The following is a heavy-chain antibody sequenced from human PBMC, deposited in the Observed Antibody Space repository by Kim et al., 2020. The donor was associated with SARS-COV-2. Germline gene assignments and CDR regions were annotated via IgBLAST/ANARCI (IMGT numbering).Heavy chain of an antibody. D-gene: IGHD2-15*01. CDR2: ISSSGTTI. CDR1: GFTFSSYE. J-gene: IGHJ4*02. Sequence: GGSLRLSCAASGFTFSSYEMNWVRQAPGKGLEWVSYISSSGTTIYYADSVRGRFTISRDNAKSSLYLQMNSLRAEDTAVYYCARGGSGYCSGGTCYSVIFDYWGQGALVTVSS. CDR3: ARGGSGYCSGGTCYSVIFDY. V-gene: IGHV3-48*03.